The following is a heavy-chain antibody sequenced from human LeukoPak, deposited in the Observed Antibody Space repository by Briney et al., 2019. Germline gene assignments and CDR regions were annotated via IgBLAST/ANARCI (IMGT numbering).Heavy chain of an antibody. D-gene: IGHD3-10*01. CDR1: GFTFSSYA. CDR3: AKGEYGSGSYLSFDY. CDR2: ISGSGGST. V-gene: IGHV3-23*01. Sequence: GGSLRLSCAASGFTFSSYAMSWVRQAPGKGLEWVSAISGSGGSTYYADSVKGRFTISRDNSKNTLYLQMNSLRAEDTAVYYCAKGEYGSGSYLSFDYWGQGTLVTVSS. J-gene: IGHJ4*02.